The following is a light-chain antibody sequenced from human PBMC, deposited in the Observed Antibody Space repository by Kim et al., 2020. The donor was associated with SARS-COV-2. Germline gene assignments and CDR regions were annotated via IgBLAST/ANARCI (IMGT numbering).Light chain of an antibody. Sequence: QSALTQPASVSGSPGQSITISCTGTSSDVGGYNFVSWYQQHPGRAPKLMIYDVSNRPSGVSNRFSGSKSGNTASLTISGLQTEDEADYYCISYTGSSTRWVFGGGTKLTVL. CDR3: ISYTGSSTRWV. CDR1: SSDVGGYNF. J-gene: IGLJ3*02. CDR2: DVS. V-gene: IGLV2-14*03.